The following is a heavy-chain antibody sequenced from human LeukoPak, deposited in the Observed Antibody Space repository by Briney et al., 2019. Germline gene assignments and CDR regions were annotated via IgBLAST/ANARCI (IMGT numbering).Heavy chain of an antibody. CDR3: SSAKLYYYYYGMDV. V-gene: IGHV4-39*01. CDR1: GGPISSSSYY. CDR2: IYYSGST. Sequence: SETLSLTCTVSGGPISSSSYYWGWIRQPPGKGLEWIGSIYYSGSTYYNPSLKSRVTISVDTSKNQFSLKLSSVTAADTAVYYCSSAKLYYYYYGMDVWGQGTTVTVSS. J-gene: IGHJ6*02. D-gene: IGHD4/OR15-4a*01.